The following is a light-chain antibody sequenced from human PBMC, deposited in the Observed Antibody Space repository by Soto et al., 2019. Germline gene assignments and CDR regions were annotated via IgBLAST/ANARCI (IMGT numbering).Light chain of an antibody. CDR1: QGIRNW. Sequence: DIQMTQSPSSVPASVGDRVTITCRASQGIRNWLAWYQQKPGKAPKLLIFAASSLQSGVPSRFSGRGSGTEFTLTISSLQPEDFATYYCQQTDSFPLSFGGVTKVELK. V-gene: IGKV1D-12*01. J-gene: IGKJ4*01. CDR3: QQTDSFPLS. CDR2: AAS.